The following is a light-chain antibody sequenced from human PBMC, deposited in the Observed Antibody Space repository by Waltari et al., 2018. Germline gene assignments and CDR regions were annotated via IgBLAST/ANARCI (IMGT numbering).Light chain of an antibody. CDR2: GAS. J-gene: IGKJ1*01. CDR1: QSIKTY. Sequence: EIVMTQSPATLSVSPGGRATLFCRASQSIKTYLAWYQHKLGQPPRLLIYGASTRATGVPVRFSGGESGTDFTLTIRRLHSEYFAVYFCQQYYQRPPWTFGQGTKVEI. V-gene: IGKV3-15*01. CDR3: QQYYQRPPWT.